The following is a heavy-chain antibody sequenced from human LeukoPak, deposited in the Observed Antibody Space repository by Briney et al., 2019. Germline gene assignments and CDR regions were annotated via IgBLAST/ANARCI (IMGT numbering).Heavy chain of an antibody. D-gene: IGHD1-26*01. CDR2: IYHSGST. CDR3: ARERRVGATWFAFDI. Sequence: SGTLSLTCAVSGGSISSSNWWSWVRQPPRKGLEWIGEIYHSGSTNYNPSLKSRVTISVDTSKNQFSLKLSSVTAADTAVYYCARERRVGATWFAFDIWGQGTMVTVSS. J-gene: IGHJ3*02. CDR1: GGSISSSNW. V-gene: IGHV4-4*02.